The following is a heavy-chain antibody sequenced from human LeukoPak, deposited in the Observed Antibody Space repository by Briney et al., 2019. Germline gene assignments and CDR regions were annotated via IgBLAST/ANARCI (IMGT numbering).Heavy chain of an antibody. D-gene: IGHD2-21*01. CDR2: ISIDSSYI. CDR1: GFTFSSYS. J-gene: IGHJ6*02. CDR3: ARDLSSDSGSDV. V-gene: IGHV3-21*01. Sequence: PGGSLRLSCAASGFTFSSYSMNWVRQAPGKGLEWVSSISIDSSYIYYADSLKGRFTISRDNAKNSLYLQMNSLRAEDTAVYYCARDLSSDSGSDVWGQGTTITVS.